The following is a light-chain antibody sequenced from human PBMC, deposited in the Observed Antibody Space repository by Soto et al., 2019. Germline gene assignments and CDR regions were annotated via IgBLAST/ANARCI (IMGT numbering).Light chain of an antibody. CDR1: QSLLYSSNNKNS. CDR3: QQYYTTLIT. V-gene: IGKV4-1*01. CDR2: WAS. J-gene: IGKJ5*01. Sequence: DIVMTQSPDSLAVSLGERATINCKSSQSLLYSSNNKNSLAWYQQKPGQPPKLLIFWASTRESGVPDRFSGSGSGTDFTLTISSLQAEDLAVYYCQQYYTTLITFGQGTRLEIK.